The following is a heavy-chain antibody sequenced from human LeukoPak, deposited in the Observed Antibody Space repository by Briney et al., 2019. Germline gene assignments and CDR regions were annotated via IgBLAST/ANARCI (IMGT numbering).Heavy chain of an antibody. Sequence: SETLSLTCTVSGGSISSYYWSWIRQPPGKGLEWIGYIYYSGSTDYNPSLKSRVTISVDTSKNQFSLKVSSVTAADTAVYYCASNYYGSESLDYWGQGNLVTVSS. CDR1: GGSISSYY. V-gene: IGHV4-59*08. J-gene: IGHJ4*02. CDR3: ASNYYGSESLDY. D-gene: IGHD3-10*01. CDR2: IYYSGST.